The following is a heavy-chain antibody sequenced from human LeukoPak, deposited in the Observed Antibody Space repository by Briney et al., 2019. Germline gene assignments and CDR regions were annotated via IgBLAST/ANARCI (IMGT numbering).Heavy chain of an antibody. CDR2: INWSGGST. V-gene: IGHV3-20*04. J-gene: IGHJ4*02. CDR3: AKDDSSITGTKRH. D-gene: IGHD1-7*01. Sequence: GESLQISCAASGFTFDDYGMSWVRQAPGQGLEWVSGINWSGGSTGYADSVKGRFTISRDNAKNSLYLQMNSLRAEDTALYYCAKDDSSITGTKRHWGQGTLVAVSS. CDR1: GFTFDDYG.